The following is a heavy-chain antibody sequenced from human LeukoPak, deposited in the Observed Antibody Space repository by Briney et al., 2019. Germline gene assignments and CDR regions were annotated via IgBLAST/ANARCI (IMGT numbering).Heavy chain of an antibody. J-gene: IGHJ6*02. CDR2: AYYRSKWYI. CDR3: ARGAFGGIRDGMDV. V-gene: IGHV6-1*01. Sequence: SQTLSLSFAISGDSVSSNSAIWNWIRQSPPRGLEWLGRAYYRSKWYIEYAASVQSRITINPDTSKNQFSLQLNSVTPEDTAVYYCARGAFGGIRDGMDVWGQGTTVTVSS. CDR1: GDSVSSNSAI. D-gene: IGHD3-16*01.